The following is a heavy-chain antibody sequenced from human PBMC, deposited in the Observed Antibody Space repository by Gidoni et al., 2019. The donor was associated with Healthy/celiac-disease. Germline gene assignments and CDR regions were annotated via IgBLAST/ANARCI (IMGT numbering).Heavy chain of an antibody. J-gene: IGHJ4*02. Sequence: QVQLVASGGGLLKPGASLRLSCAASGFPFSDYYMSWIRQAPGKGLEWVSYISSSSSYTNYADSVKGRFTISRDNAKNSLYLQMNSLRAEDTAVYYCARDGGYGDPLGGYWGQGTLVTVSS. V-gene: IGHV3-11*05. CDR3: ARDGGYGDPLGGY. CDR2: ISSSSSYT. CDR1: GFPFSDYY. D-gene: IGHD4-17*01.